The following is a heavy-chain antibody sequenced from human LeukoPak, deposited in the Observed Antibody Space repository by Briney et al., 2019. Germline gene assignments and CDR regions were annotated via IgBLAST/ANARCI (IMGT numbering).Heavy chain of an antibody. CDR1: GGSISSSSYY. J-gene: IGHJ5*02. D-gene: IGHD3-22*01. CDR3: ARDPYYYDSSGP. Sequence: PSETLSLTCTVSGGSISSSSYYWGWIRQPPGKGLEWIGSIYYSGSTYYNPSLKSRVTISVDTSKNQFSLKVSSVTAADTAVYYCARDPYYYDSSGPWGQGTLVTVSS. V-gene: IGHV4-39*07. CDR2: IYYSGST.